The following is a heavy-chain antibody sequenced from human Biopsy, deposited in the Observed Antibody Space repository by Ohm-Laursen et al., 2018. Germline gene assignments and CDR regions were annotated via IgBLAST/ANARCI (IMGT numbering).Heavy chain of an antibody. V-gene: IGHV4-39*07. Sequence: TLSLTCTVSGGFISSSSYYWGWIRQPPGRGLEWIGSISYTGSTHDNPSLTSRLAISFGTSNNRISLQLRSVSVADTAVYYCVREPKTGTAEAWYFDLWGRGSPVTVPS. J-gene: IGHJ2*01. CDR3: VREPKTGTAEAWYFDL. CDR2: ISYTGST. CDR1: GGFISSSSYY. D-gene: IGHD3-9*01.